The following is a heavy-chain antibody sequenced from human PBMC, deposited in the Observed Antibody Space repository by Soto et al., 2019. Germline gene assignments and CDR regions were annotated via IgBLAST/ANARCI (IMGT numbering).Heavy chain of an antibody. Sequence: PGESLKISCAASGFTFNNYGMNWVRQAPGKGLEWAAIISNDGSNKYYIESVRGRFTISRDNSKNMLFLQMNSLRVEDTAVYFCTKDGRFDSDGSLYYYYYGMDVWGQGTTVTVSS. J-gene: IGHJ6*02. D-gene: IGHD2-15*01. CDR2: ISNDGSNK. V-gene: IGHV3-30*18. CDR3: TKDGRFDSDGSLYYYYYGMDV. CDR1: GFTFNNYG.